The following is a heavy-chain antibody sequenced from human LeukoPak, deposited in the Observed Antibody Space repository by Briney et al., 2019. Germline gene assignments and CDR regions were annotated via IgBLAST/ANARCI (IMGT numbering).Heavy chain of an antibody. V-gene: IGHV1-2*06. CDR1: GYTFTGYP. J-gene: IGHJ4*02. CDR2: INPHTDDT. Sequence: GASVKVSCKASGYTFTGYPIHWVRQAPGQGLEWMGRINPHTDDTKYAQKFQGRVTMTRNTSINTAYMELSRLRSEDTAVYFCARATLSDYYFNYWGQGTLVTVSS. CDR3: ARATLSDYYFNY.